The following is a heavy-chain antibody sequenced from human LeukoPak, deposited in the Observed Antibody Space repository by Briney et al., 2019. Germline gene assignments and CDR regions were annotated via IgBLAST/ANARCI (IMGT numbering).Heavy chain of an antibody. V-gene: IGHV4-59*08. CDR1: GGSISSYY. J-gene: IGHJ3*02. CDR3: ATHRRPGSGGYENAFEI. D-gene: IGHD5-12*01. CDR2: IYYSGST. Sequence: PSETLSLTCTVSGGSISSYYWSWIRQPPGKGLEWIGYIYYSGSTNYNPSLKSRLTMSVDTSKNHFSLRLNSVTAADTAIYYCATHRRPGSGGYENAFEIWGQGTMVTVSS.